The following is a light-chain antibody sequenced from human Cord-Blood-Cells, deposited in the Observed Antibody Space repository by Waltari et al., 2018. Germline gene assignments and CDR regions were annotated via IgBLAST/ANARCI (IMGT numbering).Light chain of an antibody. V-gene: IGLV3-1*01. Sequence: SYELPQPPSVSVSPGQTASITRSGDNLGDQYACWYQQKPGQSPVLVIYQDSKRPSGIPERFSGSNSGNTATLTISGTQAMDEADYYCQAWDSSTFYVFGTGTKVTVL. J-gene: IGLJ1*01. CDR3: QAWDSSTFYV. CDR1: NLGDQY. CDR2: QDS.